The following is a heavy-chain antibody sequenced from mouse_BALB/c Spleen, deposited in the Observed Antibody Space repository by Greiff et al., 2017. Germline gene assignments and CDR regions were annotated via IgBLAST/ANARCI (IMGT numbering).Heavy chain of an antibody. D-gene: IGHD2-5*01. J-gene: IGHJ2*01. CDR1: GYAFSSYW. Sequence: VQLQQSGAELVRPGSSVKISCKASGYAFSSYWMNWVKQKPGQGLEWIGQIYPGDGDTNYNGKFKGKATLTADKSSSTAYMQLSSLTSEDSAVYFCARGGVRGYFDYWGQGTTLTVSS. V-gene: IGHV1-80*01. CDR2: IYPGDGDT. CDR3: ARGGVRGYFDY.